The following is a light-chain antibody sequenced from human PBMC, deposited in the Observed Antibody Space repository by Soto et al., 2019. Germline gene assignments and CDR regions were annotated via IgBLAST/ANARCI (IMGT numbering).Light chain of an antibody. Sequence: EIVMTQSPATLSVSPGERATLSCRASQSVSSNLAWYQQKPGQAPRLLIYGASTSATGIPASFSVRESGTEFTLTISSLQSEDFAVYYCQQDNNWPPLTFGGGTKV. CDR2: GAS. J-gene: IGKJ4*01. CDR3: QQDNNWPPLT. V-gene: IGKV3-15*01. CDR1: QSVSSN.